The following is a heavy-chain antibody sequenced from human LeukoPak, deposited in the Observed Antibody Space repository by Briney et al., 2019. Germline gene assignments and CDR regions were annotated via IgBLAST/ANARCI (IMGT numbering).Heavy chain of an antibody. CDR2: INLSGGRT. V-gene: IGHV1-46*01. J-gene: IGHJ3*02. CDR1: VYIFTSYY. Sequence: GASVKVSCKASVYIFTSYYLYWVRQAPGQGLEWMGMINLSGGRTSYAQKFQGRVTVTMDTSTSTLYMELSSLRSEDTALYYCARDRGLVTAIYYAFDIWGQGTMVTVSS. CDR3: ARDRGLVTAIYYAFDI. D-gene: IGHD2-21*02.